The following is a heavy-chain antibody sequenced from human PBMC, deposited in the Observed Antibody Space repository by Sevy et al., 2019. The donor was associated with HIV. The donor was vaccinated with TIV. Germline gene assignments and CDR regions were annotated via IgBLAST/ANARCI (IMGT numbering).Heavy chain of an antibody. CDR2: IWYDGSNK. V-gene: IGHV3-33*01. D-gene: IGHD3-22*01. CDR1: GFTFSNYG. CDR3: AGGGELNDRSAKRDLDS. Sequence: GGSLRLSCAASGFTFSNYGMHWVRQAPGKGLEWVAVIWYDGSNKYYADSVKGRFTISRDNSKNTLYLQMNSLRVEEKAVYFCAGGGELNDRSAKRDLDSWGQGTLVTVSS. J-gene: IGHJ5*01.